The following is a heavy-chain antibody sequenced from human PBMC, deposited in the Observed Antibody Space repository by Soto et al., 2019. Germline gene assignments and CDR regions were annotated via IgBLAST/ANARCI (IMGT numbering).Heavy chain of an antibody. D-gene: IGHD1-26*01. Sequence: EVQLVESGGGLVKPGGSLRLSCAASGFTFSNAWMSWVRQAPGKGLEWVGRIKSKTDGGTTDYAAPVKGRFTISRDDSKNTLYLQMNSLKTEDTAVYYCTTEDLSGIVGAHYYYYGMDVWGQGTTVTVSS. J-gene: IGHJ6*02. CDR3: TTEDLSGIVGAHYYYYGMDV. CDR1: GFTFSNAW. V-gene: IGHV3-15*01. CDR2: IKSKTDGGTT.